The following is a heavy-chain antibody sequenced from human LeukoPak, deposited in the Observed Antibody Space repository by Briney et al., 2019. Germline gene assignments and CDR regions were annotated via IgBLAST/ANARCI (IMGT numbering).Heavy chain of an antibody. CDR3: ARRTGYSYGQALDY. V-gene: IGHV4-39*01. CDR1: GGSISSSSYY. CDR2: IYYSGST. J-gene: IGHJ4*02. D-gene: IGHD5-18*01. Sequence: AETLSLTCTVSGGSISSSSYYWGWIRQPPGKGLEWIGSIYYSGSTYYNPSLKSRVIIAVDTTKKQFSLKLSSVTAADTAVYYCARRTGYSYGQALDYWGQGTLVTVSS.